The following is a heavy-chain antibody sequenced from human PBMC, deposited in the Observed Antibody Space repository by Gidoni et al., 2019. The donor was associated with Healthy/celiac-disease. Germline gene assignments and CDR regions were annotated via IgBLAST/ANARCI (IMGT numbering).Heavy chain of an antibody. CDR3: ARSPPYEVLNYLDY. D-gene: IGHD3-9*01. V-gene: IGHV3-11*05. J-gene: IGHJ4*02. Sequence: QVQLVESGGVLVKPGGSLTLSCAASGFRFRDYYRTWIRQAPGKGLEWISYISTISVHTKYADSVKGRFTVSRDNDKNLLYLQMNSLRAEDTAVYYCARSPPYEVLNYLDYWGQGTLVTVSS. CDR2: ISTISVHT. CDR1: GFRFRDYY.